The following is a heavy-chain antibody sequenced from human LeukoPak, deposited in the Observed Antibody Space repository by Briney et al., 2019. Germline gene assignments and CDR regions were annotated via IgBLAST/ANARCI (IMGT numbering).Heavy chain of an antibody. V-gene: IGHV3-30*02. Sequence: GGPLRLSCVASGFSFKTDGMHWVRQAPAKGLEWVAHIRHDGSLIYYSESAKGRFTISRDNSKNTLYLQMNSLRSDDTAVYYCTRGDDYGSNMRLPKFNWFDPWGQGSLVTVSS. CDR2: IRHDGSLI. CDR1: GFSFKTDG. J-gene: IGHJ5*02. CDR3: TRGDDYGSNMRLPKFNWFDP. D-gene: IGHD4-17*01.